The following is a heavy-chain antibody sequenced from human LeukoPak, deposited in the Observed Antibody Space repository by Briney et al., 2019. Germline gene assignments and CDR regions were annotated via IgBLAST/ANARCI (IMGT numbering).Heavy chain of an antibody. D-gene: IGHD6-19*01. CDR1: GYTFTNHG. CDR3: ARSGRGYSSGWAYYYYGMDV. Sequence: GASVKVSCKASGYTFTNHGISWVRQAPGQGLEWMGWISTYNGNTNYAQKFQGRVTMTRDTSISTAYMELSRLRSDDTAVYYCARSGRGYSSGWAYYYYGMDVWGQGTTVTVSS. CDR2: ISTYNGNT. V-gene: IGHV1-18*01. J-gene: IGHJ6*02.